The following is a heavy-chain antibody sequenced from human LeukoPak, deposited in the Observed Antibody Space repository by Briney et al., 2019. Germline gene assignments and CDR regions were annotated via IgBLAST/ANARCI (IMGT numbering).Heavy chain of an antibody. V-gene: IGHV1-24*01. CDR3: ATGPPEQWLGWYFDY. CDR2: FDPEDGET. D-gene: IGHD6-19*01. J-gene: IGHJ4*02. Sequence: ASVKDSCKVSGYTLTELSMHWVRQAPGKGLEWMGGFDPEDGETIYAQKFQGRVTMTEDTSTDTAYMELSSLRSEDTAVYYCATGPPEQWLGWYFDYWGQGTLVTVSS. CDR1: GYTLTELS.